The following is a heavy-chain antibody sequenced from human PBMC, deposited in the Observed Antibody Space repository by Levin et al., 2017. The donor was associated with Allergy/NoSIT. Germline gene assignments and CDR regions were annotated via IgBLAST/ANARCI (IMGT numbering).Heavy chain of an antibody. Sequence: PSETLSLTCTVSGETITGSTYYWGWIRQPPGKGLEWIGNIHYSGITYHNPSLKSRVSISVDTSKNQFSLSVRSVTAADTAVYYCASTATTACFDFWGQGTLVTVSS. D-gene: IGHD1-1*01. CDR1: GETITGSTYY. J-gene: IGHJ4*02. CDR2: IHYSGIT. V-gene: IGHV4-39*01. CDR3: ASTATTACFDF.